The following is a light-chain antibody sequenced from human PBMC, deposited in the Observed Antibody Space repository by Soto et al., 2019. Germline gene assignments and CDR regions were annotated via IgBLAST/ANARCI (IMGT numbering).Light chain of an antibody. J-gene: IGKJ4*01. CDR1: QDIDNF. Sequence: DIQMTQSPSSLSAFVGDRVTITCRASQDIDNFLAWYQQKPGKVPKLLIYAASTFQSGVPSRFSGSGSGTDFTLTISSLQPEDVATYYCQKCKVAPFTFGGGTRWIS. CDR3: QKCKVAPFT. V-gene: IGKV1-27*01. CDR2: AAS.